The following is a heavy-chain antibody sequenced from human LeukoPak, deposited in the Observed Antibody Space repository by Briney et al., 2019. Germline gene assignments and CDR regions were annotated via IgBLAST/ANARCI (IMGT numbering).Heavy chain of an antibody. J-gene: IGHJ1*01. CDR3: AKYYNWNYGAQYFQH. CDR1: GFTFSSYG. V-gene: IGHV3-23*01. Sequence: GGSLRLSCGASGFTFSSYGMSWVRQAPGKGLEWVSGISDGVGTTYYADSVKGRFTISRDNSKNTLYLQMNSLRAEDTAIYYCAKYYNWNYGAQYFQHWGQGTLVTVSS. D-gene: IGHD1-7*01. CDR2: ISDGVGTT.